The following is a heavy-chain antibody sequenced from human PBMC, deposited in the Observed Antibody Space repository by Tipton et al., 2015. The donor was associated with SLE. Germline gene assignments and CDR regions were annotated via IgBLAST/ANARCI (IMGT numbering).Heavy chain of an antibody. D-gene: IGHD2-15*01. V-gene: IGHV3-15*01. Sequence: SLRLFCVACGFTLRNGWMNWVRQAPGKGLEWVGRIKSRTDGGTTDYAAPVKGRFTISRDDSKNTLYLQMNSLKTEDTAVYYCSTEKGGGQLFRGVSFDIWGRGTVVTVSS. CDR1: GFTLRNGW. J-gene: IGHJ3*02. CDR2: IKSRTDGGTT. CDR3: STEKGGGQLFRGVSFDI.